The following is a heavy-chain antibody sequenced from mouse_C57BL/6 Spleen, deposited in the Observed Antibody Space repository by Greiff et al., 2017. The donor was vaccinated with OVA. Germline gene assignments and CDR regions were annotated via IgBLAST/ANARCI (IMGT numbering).Heavy chain of an antibody. CDR3: ARSDYDYVFDY. CDR2: IYPGDGDT. V-gene: IGHV1-82*01. D-gene: IGHD2-4*01. Sequence: VQLQQSGPELVKPGASVKISCKASGYAFSSSWMNWVKQRPGKGLEWIGRIYPGDGDTNYNGKFKGKATLTADKSSSTAYMQLSSLTSEDSAVYFCARSDYDYVFDYWGQGTTLTVSS. J-gene: IGHJ2*01. CDR1: GYAFSSSW.